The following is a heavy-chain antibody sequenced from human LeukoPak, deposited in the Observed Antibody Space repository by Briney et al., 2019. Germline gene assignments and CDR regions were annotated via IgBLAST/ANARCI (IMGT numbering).Heavy chain of an antibody. J-gene: IGHJ6*03. V-gene: IGHV3-66*01. Sequence: PGGSLRLSCAASEFSVGSNYMTWVRQAPGKGLEWVSLIYSGGSTYYADSVKGRFTISRDNSKNTLYLQMNSLRAEDTAVYYCARSSRDGYNLIDYMDVWGKGTTVTVSS. CDR2: IYSGGST. CDR1: EFSVGSNY. D-gene: IGHD5-24*01. CDR3: ARSSRDGYNLIDYMDV.